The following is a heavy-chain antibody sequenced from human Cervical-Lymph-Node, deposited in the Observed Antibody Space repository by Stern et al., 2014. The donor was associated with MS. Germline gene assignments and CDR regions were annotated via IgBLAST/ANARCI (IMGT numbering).Heavy chain of an antibody. D-gene: IGHD6-13*01. CDR3: ADGIAAAGMSGLGAGYYYYGMDV. J-gene: IGHJ6*02. CDR1: GGTFSSYA. Sequence: QVKLMQSGAEVKTPGSSVKVSCKASGGTFSSYAISWVRQATGPGLEWIGGILPIFGPANYAQKFQGRVTITADESTSTAYMELSSLRSEDTAVYYCADGIAAAGMSGLGAGYYYYGMDVWGQGTTVTVSS. CDR2: ILPIFGPA. V-gene: IGHV1-69*01.